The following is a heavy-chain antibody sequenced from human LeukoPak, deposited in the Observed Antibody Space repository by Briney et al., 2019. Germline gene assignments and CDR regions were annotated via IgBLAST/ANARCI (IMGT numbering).Heavy chain of an antibody. Sequence: GGSLRLSCAASGFTFSSSAMHWVRQAPDKGLEWVAVISFDGSNKYYADSVKGRFTISRDNSKNTLYLQMNSLRADDTAVYYCARDKNLFDYWGQGTLVTVSS. V-gene: IGHV3-30-3*01. CDR1: GFTFSSSA. J-gene: IGHJ4*02. CDR3: ARDKNLFDY. CDR2: ISFDGSNK.